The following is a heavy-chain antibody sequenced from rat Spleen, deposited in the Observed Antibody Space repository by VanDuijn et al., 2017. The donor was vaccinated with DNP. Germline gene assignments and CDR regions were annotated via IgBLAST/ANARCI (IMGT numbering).Heavy chain of an antibody. CDR1: GFTFSDYN. CDR3: ARLGGSPFDY. D-gene: IGHD5-1*01. CDR2: ISYDGGSN. Sequence: EVQLVESGGGLVQPGRSLKLSCAASGFTFSDYNMAWVRQAPKKGLEWVAYISYDGGSNYYGDSVKGRFTISRDNGKSTLYLQMESLRSEDTATYYCARLGGSPFDYWGQGVMVTVSS. V-gene: IGHV5-22*01. J-gene: IGHJ2*01.